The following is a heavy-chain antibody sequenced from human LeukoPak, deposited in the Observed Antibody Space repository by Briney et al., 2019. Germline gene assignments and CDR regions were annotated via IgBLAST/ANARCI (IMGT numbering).Heavy chain of an antibody. CDR1: GYTLTELS. Sequence: ASVTVSCTVSGYTLTELSMHWVRQAPGKGLEWMGGFDPEDGETIYAQKFQGSVTMTEDTSTDTAYMELSSLRSEDTAVYYCATGGSIDPVYLFDYWGQGTLVTVSS. J-gene: IGHJ4*02. CDR2: FDPEDGET. CDR3: ATGGSIDPVYLFDY. V-gene: IGHV1-24*01.